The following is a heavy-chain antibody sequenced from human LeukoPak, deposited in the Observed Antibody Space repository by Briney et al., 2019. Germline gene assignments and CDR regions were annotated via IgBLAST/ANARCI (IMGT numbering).Heavy chain of an antibody. V-gene: IGHV3-23*01. J-gene: IGHJ4*02. CDR2: TSGSGGST. CDR1: GFTFSSYA. CDR3: ARDHPDQTDY. D-gene: IGHD1-14*01. Sequence: AGGSLRLSCAASGFTFSSYAMSWVRQAPGKGLEWVSATSGSGGSTYYADSVKGRFTISRDNAKNSLYLQMNSLRAEDTAVYYCARDHPDQTDYWGQGTLVTVSS.